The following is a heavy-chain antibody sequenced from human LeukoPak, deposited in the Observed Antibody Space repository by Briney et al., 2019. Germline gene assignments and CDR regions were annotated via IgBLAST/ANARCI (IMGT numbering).Heavy chain of an antibody. V-gene: IGHV3-30*02. CDR3: AKDLRGLIAGIEN. CDR2: IRYDGSDK. CDR1: GFTFSSCG. D-gene: IGHD3-10*01. J-gene: IGHJ4*02. Sequence: GGSLRLSCAASGFTFSSCGMHWVRQAPGKGLEWVTFIRYDGSDKYYADSVRGRITISRGNSKNTLYLQMNSLRAEDTALYYCAKDLRGLIAGIENWGQGTLVTVSS.